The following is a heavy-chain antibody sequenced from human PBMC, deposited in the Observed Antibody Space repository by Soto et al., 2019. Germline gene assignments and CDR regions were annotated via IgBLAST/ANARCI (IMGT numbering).Heavy chain of an antibody. CDR3: ARARLDTPALDY. CDR2: ISYDGNNK. V-gene: IGHV3-30*09. CDR1: GFTFSPYA. Sequence: QVQLVESGGGVVQPGRSLRLSCAASGFTFSPYAMHWVRQAPGKGLEWVAVISYDGNNKNYADSVKGRRAISRDNSRNTLYLQMNSLRAEDTAVYYCARARLDTPALDYWGQGTLVTVSS. D-gene: IGHD2-2*01. J-gene: IGHJ4*02.